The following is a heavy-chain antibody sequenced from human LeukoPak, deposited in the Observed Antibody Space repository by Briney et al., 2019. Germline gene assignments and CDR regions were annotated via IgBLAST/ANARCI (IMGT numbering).Heavy chain of an antibody. V-gene: IGHV3-21*01. CDR3: ARDSSGWYEDYYYYMDV. D-gene: IGHD6-19*01. CDR2: IISSSSYI. Sequence: TGGSLRLSCAASGFTFSSNSMNWVRQAPGKGLEWVSSIISSSSYIYYADSVKGRFTISRDNAKNSLYLQMNSLRAEDTAVYYCARDSSGWYEDYYYYMDVSGKGTTVSVS. CDR1: GFTFSSNS. J-gene: IGHJ6*03.